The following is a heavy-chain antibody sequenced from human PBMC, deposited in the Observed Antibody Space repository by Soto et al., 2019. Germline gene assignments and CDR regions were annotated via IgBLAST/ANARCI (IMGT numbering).Heavy chain of an antibody. D-gene: IGHD3-16*02. Sequence: SETLSLTCAVYGGSFSGYYWSWIRQPPGKGLEWIGEVNHSGSTNYNPSLKSRVTISVDTSKNQFSLKLSSVTAADTAVYYCARGTIMITFGGVIVIHNWFDPWGQGTLVTVSS. CDR3: ARGTIMITFGGVIVIHNWFDP. V-gene: IGHV4-34*01. J-gene: IGHJ5*02. CDR1: GGSFSGYY. CDR2: VNHSGST.